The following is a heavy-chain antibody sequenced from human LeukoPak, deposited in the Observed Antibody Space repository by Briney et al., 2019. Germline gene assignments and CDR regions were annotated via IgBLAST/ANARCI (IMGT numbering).Heavy chain of an antibody. J-gene: IGHJ3*02. V-gene: IGHV3-30*18. CDR2: ISYDGSNK. CDR1: GFTFSSYG. CDR3: AKDYGDYVHAFDI. D-gene: IGHD4-17*01. Sequence: GGSLRLSCAAPGFTFSSYGVHWVRQAPGKGLEWVAVISYDGSNKYYADSVKGRFTISRDNSKNTLYLQMNSLRAEDTAVYYCAKDYGDYVHAFDIWGQGTMVTVSS.